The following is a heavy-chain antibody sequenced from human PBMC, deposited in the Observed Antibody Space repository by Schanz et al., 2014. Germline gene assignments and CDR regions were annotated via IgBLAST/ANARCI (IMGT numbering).Heavy chain of an antibody. J-gene: IGHJ4*02. Sequence: VQLVESGGGLVQPGGSLRLSCAASGFTFSNYGIHWVRQAPGKGLEWVAVIYCDGGLRFFADSVRGRVTISRDNSNNMVYLQMNSLRAEDTAIYYCTKWANEGGGGYCHFDLWGQGTLVTVSS. CDR1: GFTFSNYG. V-gene: IGHV3-33*06. CDR2: IYCDGGLR. CDR3: TKWANEGGGGYCHFDL. D-gene: IGHD2-21*01.